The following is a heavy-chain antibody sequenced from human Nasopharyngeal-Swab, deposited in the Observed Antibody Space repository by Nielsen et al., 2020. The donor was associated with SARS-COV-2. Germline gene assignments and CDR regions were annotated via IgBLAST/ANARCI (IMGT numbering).Heavy chain of an antibody. CDR3: ARGGTVTTDT. CDR2: INHSGST. D-gene: IGHD4-17*01. J-gene: IGHJ5*02. Sequence: SETLSLTCTVSGGSISSSSYYWSWIRQPPGKGLEWIGEINHSGSTNYDPSLKSRVTISVDTSKNQFSLKLSSVTAADTAVYHCARGGTVTTDTWGQGTLVTVSS. CDR1: GGSISSSSYY. V-gene: IGHV4-39*07.